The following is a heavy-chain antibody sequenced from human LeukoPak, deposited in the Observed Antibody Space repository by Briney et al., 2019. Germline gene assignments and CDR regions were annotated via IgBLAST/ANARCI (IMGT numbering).Heavy chain of an antibody. CDR1: GFSFSTSGVG. J-gene: IGHJ4*02. V-gene: IGHV2-5*01. CDR2: IYWNDDK. D-gene: IGHD3-16*01. CDR3: GFQRFGGNWYPLGY. Sequence: SGPTLVKPTQTLTLTCSFSGFSFSTSGVGVGWLRQPPGKALEWLALIYWNDDKRYSPSLKNRLTITKDTSRNQVVLTMTNMDPVDTATYHCGFQRFGGNWYPLGYWGPGTLVTVSS.